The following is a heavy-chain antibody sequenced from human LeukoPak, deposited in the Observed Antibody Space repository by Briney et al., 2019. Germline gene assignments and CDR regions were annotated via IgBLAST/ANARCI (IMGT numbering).Heavy chain of an antibody. J-gene: IGHJ4*02. V-gene: IGHV3-23*01. CDR3: AKVRDSYSDY. CDR1: GFTFSSYA. Sequence: GGSLRLSCAASGFTFSSYAMSWVRQAPGKGLEWVSSISASGGGTYYADSVKGRFTISRDNSKNTLYLQMNSLRAEDTAVYYCAKVRDSYSDYWGQGTLVTVSS. CDR2: ISASGGGT. D-gene: IGHD4-4*01.